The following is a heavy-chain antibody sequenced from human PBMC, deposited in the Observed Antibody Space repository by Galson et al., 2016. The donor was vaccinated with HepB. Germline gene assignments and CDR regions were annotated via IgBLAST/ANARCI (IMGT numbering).Heavy chain of an antibody. J-gene: IGHJ6*02. CDR1: GFTFSSYN. D-gene: IGHD3-10*01. CDR2: ISRSSDYR. V-gene: IGHV3-21*01. CDR3: ARSGPGRGSGSYYRLYGMDV. Sequence: SLRLSCAASGFTFSSYNMNWVRQAPGKGLEWVSSISRSSDYRYYADSVKGRITISRDNAKNSVYLEMKSLRVEDKAVYYCARSGPGRGSGSYYRLYGMDVWGQGTTVTVSS.